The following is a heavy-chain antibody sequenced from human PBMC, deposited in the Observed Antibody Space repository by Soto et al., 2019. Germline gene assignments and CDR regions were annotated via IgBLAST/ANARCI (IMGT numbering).Heavy chain of an antibody. CDR2: IYYSGST. CDR3: ARDNDYGGNSFDY. V-gene: IGHV4-59*01. J-gene: IGHJ4*02. Sequence: QVQLQESGPGLVKPSETLSLTCTVSGGSISSYYRSWIRQPPGKGLEWIGYIYYSGSTNYNPSLKRRVTISVDTSKNQFSLKLSSVTAADTAVYYGARDNDYGGNSFDYWGQGTLVTVSS. CDR1: GGSISSYY. D-gene: IGHD4-17*01.